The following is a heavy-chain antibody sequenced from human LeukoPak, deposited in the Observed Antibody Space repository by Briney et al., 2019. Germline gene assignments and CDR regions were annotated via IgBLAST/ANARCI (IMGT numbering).Heavy chain of an antibody. V-gene: IGHV1-69*04. CDR3: ARDFGSGVFDP. CDR1: GGTFSSYA. J-gene: IGHJ5*02. D-gene: IGHD3-10*01. CDR2: IIPILGIA. Sequence: PVASVKVSCKASGGTFSSYAISWVRQAPGQGLEWMGRIIPILGIANYAQKFQGRVTITADKSTSTAYMELSSLRSEDTTIYYCARDFGSGVFDPWGQGTLVTVSS.